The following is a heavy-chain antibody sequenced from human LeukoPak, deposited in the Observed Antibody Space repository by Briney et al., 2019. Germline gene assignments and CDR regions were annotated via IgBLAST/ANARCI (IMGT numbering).Heavy chain of an antibody. J-gene: IGHJ5*02. Sequence: ASVKVSCKASGYTFTSYGISWVRQAPGQGLEWTGWISAYNGNTNYAQKLQGRVTMTTDTSTSTAYMELRSLRSDDTAVYYCARDWIRNIVVVPAASAWFDPWGQGTLVTVSS. CDR2: ISAYNGNT. D-gene: IGHD2-2*01. V-gene: IGHV1-18*01. CDR1: GYTFTSYG. CDR3: ARDWIRNIVVVPAASAWFDP.